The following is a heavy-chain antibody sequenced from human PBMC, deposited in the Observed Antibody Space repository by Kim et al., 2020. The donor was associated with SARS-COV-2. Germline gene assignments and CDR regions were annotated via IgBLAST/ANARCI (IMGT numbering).Heavy chain of an antibody. J-gene: IGHJ4*02. D-gene: IGHD5-12*01. CDR1: GYTFTSYG. Sequence: ASVKVSCKASGYTFTSYGISWVRQAPGQGLEWMGWISAYNGNTNYAQKLQGRVTMTTDTSTSTAYMELRSLRSDDTAVYYCARYSGYDPRYLPVDYWGQGTLVTVSS. CDR2: ISAYNGNT. CDR3: ARYSGYDPRYLPVDY. V-gene: IGHV1-18*01.